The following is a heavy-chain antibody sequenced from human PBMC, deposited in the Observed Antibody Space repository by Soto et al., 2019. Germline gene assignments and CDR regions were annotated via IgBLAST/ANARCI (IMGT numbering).Heavy chain of an antibody. CDR2: IWFDGRNE. V-gene: IGHV3-33*01. D-gene: IGHD2-15*01. CDR3: ARAFRGGDYSWNYYYYGMDV. J-gene: IGHJ6*02. Sequence: QVQLVESGGGVVQPGRSLRLSCAASGLTFNSYGMHWVRQAPGKGLEWVAVIWFDGRNEYYADSVKGRFTISRDNSKNTLYLQMNSLRGDDTAVYYCARAFRGGDYSWNYYYYGMDVWGQGTTVTVSS. CDR1: GLTFNSYG.